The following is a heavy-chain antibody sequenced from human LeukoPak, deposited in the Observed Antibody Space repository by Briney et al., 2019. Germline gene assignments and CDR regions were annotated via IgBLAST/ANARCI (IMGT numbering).Heavy chain of an antibody. CDR2: INPSGGST. Sequence: ASVKVSCKASGYTFTSYYMHWVRQAPGQGLEWMGIINPSGGSTSYAQKFQGRVTITADESTSTAYMELSSLRSEDTAVYYCARVRRVMGYYYYYMDVWGKGTTVTISS. V-gene: IGHV1-46*01. D-gene: IGHD6-6*01. J-gene: IGHJ6*03. CDR3: ARVRRVMGYYYYYMDV. CDR1: GYTFTSYY.